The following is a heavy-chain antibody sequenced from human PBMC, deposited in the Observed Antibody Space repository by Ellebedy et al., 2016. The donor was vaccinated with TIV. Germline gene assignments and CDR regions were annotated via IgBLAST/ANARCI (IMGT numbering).Heavy chain of an antibody. CDR1: GFNVTTNY. V-gene: IGHV3-66*01. CDR2: IYAGGST. Sequence: PGGSLRLSCAASGFNVTTNYMTWVRQAPGKALECVSLIYAGGSTFYADSVKGRFIISRDNLKNTLSLEMNSLRAEDTAVYYCARGRGGSTGSDYFDYWGQGTLVTVSS. D-gene: IGHD2-2*01. CDR3: ARGRGGSTGSDYFDY. J-gene: IGHJ4*02.